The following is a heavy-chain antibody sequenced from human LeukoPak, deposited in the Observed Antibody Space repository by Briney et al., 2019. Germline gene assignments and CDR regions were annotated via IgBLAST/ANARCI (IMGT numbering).Heavy chain of an antibody. CDR1: GFTFSSYA. D-gene: IGHD3-22*01. J-gene: IGHJ4*02. Sequence: QTGGSLRLSCAASGFTFSSYAMHWVRQAPGKGLEWVAVISHDGSNKYYADSVKGRFTISRDNSKNTLYLQMNSLRAEDTAVYYCARDPRRGGSSGYLLYWGQGALVTVSS. CDR2: ISHDGSNK. CDR3: ARDPRRGGSSGYLLY. V-gene: IGHV3-30-3*01.